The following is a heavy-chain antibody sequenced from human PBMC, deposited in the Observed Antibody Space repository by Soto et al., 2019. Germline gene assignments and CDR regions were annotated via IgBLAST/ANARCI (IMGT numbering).Heavy chain of an antibody. V-gene: IGHV4-31*03. CDR3: ARDKSGYDYIDF. CDR2: IYYSGGT. D-gene: IGHD3-3*01. Sequence: SETLSLTCTVSGGSISSGYYYWSWIRQFPGKGLEWMGYIYYSGGTYYNPSLESRVIISIDTSKNQFSLKLNSVTAADTAVYYVARDKSGYDYIDFWGQGPRVTVFS. J-gene: IGHJ4*02. CDR1: GGSISSGYYY.